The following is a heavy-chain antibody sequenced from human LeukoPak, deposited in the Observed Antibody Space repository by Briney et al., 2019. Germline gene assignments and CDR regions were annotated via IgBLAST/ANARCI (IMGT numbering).Heavy chain of an antibody. D-gene: IGHD3-3*01. V-gene: IGHV4-34*01. J-gene: IGHJ6*02. CDR1: GGSISSYY. Sequence: PSETLSLTCTVSGGSISSYYWSWIRQPPGKGLEWIGEINHSGSTNYNPSLKSRVTISVDTSKNQFSLKLSSVTAADTAVYYCARGDYDFWSGYRGYYYYSMDVWGQGTTATVSS. CDR2: INHSGST. CDR3: ARGDYDFWSGYRGYYYYSMDV.